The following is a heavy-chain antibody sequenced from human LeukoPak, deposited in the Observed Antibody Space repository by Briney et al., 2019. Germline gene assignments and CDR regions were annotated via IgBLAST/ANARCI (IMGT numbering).Heavy chain of an antibody. CDR2: IYYTGST. V-gene: IGHV4-61*01. CDR1: GDSVSSGYYY. Sequence: PSETLSLTCTVSGDSVSSGYYYWSWIRQPPGKGLEWLGNIYYTGSTNYNPSLKSRVTIAVDTSKNQFSLKLNSVTAADMAVYYCARNYYDSSGYYLFDAFDIWGQGTMVTVSS. CDR3: ARNYYDSSGYYLFDAFDI. D-gene: IGHD3-22*01. J-gene: IGHJ3*02.